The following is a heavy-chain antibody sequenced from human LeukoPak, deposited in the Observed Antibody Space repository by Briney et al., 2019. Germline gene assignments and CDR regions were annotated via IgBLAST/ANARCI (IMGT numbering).Heavy chain of an antibody. D-gene: IGHD5-12*01. CDR2: IYYSGST. V-gene: IGHV4-39*07. J-gene: IGHJ4*02. CDR3: ARDLGYGVDY. CDR1: GGSISSSSYY. Sequence: SSETLSLTCTVSGGSISSSSYYWGWIRQPPGKGLEWIGSIYYSGSTYYNPSLKSRVTISVDTSKNQFSLKLSSVTAADTAVYYCARDLGYGVDYWGQGTLVTVSS.